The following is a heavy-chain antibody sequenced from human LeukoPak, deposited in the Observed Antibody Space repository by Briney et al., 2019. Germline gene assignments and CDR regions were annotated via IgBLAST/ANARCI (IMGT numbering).Heavy chain of an antibody. CDR3: AKDFGRVRGTPDS. V-gene: IGHV3-64D*06. CDR1: GFVFSIYT. J-gene: IGHJ4*02. CDR2: ISGSGNGFSI. D-gene: IGHD3-16*01. Sequence: GGSLRLSCSASGFVFSIYTMYWVRQTPGKGPEYVSTISGSGNGFSIYYADSVKGRFTISRDDSKSILYLQMSGLRSEDTAVYYCAKDFGRVRGTPDSWGQGTLVTVSS.